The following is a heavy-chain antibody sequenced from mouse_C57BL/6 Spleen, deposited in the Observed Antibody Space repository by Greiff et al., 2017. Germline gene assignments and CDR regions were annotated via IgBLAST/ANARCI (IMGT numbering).Heavy chain of an antibody. CDR1: GYTFTSYW. J-gene: IGHJ2*01. CDR2: IDPSNSYT. Sequence: QVQLQQPGAELVKPGASVKLSCKASGYTFTSYWMQWVKQRPGQGLEWIGEIDPSNSYTNYNQKFKGKATLTVDTSSSTAYMQLSSLTSEDAAVYYCARSDGSVDFWGKGTTLTVSS. V-gene: IGHV1-50*01. D-gene: IGHD1-1*01. CDR3: ARSDGSVDF.